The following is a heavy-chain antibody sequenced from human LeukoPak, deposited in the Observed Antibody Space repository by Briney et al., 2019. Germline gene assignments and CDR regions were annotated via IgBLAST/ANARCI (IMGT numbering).Heavy chain of an antibody. J-gene: IGHJ3*02. CDR1: GGSISTYY. V-gene: IGHV4-59*08. D-gene: IGHD3-22*01. CDR2: MYYSGST. Sequence: SETLSLTCTVSGGSISTYYWSWIRQPPGQGLEWIGSMYYSGSTHYKPSLKSRVTISVDTSKNQFSLKLSSVTAADTAVYYCARHAYYYDRSGSYEAFDIWGQGTMVTVSS. CDR3: ARHAYYYDRSGSYEAFDI.